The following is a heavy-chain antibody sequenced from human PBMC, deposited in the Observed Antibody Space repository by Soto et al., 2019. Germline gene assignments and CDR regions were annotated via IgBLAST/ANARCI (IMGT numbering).Heavy chain of an antibody. CDR3: AREGGYVDY. CDR2: LDESGDS. CDR1: GGPIRSSIHY. Sequence: SETLSLTCTVSGGPIRSSIHYWGWIRQSPGTGLEWIGSLDESGDSYYNPSLKSRVTILVDTSKNQFSLKLMSVTGADSAIYYCAREGGYVDYWGQGTLVTVSS. V-gene: IGHV4-39*02. J-gene: IGHJ4*02. D-gene: IGHD1-1*01.